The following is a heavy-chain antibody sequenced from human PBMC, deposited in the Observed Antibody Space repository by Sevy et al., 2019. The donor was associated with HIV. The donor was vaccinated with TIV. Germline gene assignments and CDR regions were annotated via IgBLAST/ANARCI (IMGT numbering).Heavy chain of an antibody. CDR1: GFTFSDYA. CDR3: TRDLYGSGWFYFDY. D-gene: IGHD6-19*01. CDR2: IKTKTYGGTT. V-gene: IGHV3-49*04. J-gene: IGHJ4*02. Sequence: GGSLRLSCTASGFTFSDYAMSWVRQAPGKGVEWVGFIKTKTYGGTTEHAASVKGRFIISRDDSKNIAYLQMNSLKTEDTAVYYCTRDLYGSGWFYFDYWGQGTLVTVSS.